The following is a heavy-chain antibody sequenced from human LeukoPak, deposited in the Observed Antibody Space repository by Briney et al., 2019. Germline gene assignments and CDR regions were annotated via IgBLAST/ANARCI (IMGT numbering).Heavy chain of an antibody. Sequence: LRLSCAASGFTFSDYYMSWIRQPPGKGLEWIGYIYYSGSTNYNPSLKSRVTISVDTSKNQFSLKLSSVTAADTAVYYCARDRQGYNRYYYYYYMDVWGKGTTVTISS. CDR2: IYYSGST. CDR1: GFTFSDYY. J-gene: IGHJ6*03. CDR3: ARDRQGYNRYYYYYYMDV. D-gene: IGHD5-24*01. V-gene: IGHV4-59*01.